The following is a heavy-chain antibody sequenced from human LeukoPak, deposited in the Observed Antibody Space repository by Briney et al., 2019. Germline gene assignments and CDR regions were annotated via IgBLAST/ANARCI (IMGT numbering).Heavy chain of an antibody. CDR3: ARDQFGELVVCTFDI. Sequence: PGGSLRLSCAASGFTFSSYAMHWVRQAPGEGLEWVAIISYDGSNKYYADSVKGRFTISRDNSKNTLYLQMNSLRPEDTAVYYCARDQFGELVVCTFDIWGQGTMVTVSS. J-gene: IGHJ3*02. CDR1: GFTFSSYA. CDR2: ISYDGSNK. D-gene: IGHD3-10*01. V-gene: IGHV3-30-3*01.